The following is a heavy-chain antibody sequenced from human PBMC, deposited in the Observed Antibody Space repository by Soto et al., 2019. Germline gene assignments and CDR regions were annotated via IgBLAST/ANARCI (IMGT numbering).Heavy chain of an antibody. V-gene: IGHV1-18*01. CDR1: GYSFTNYG. CDR2: ISAYNGNT. J-gene: IGHJ6*03. Sequence: QDQLVQSGVEVKKPGASVKVSCKASGYSFTNYGITWVRQAPGQGFEWMGWISAYNGNTNYAQKFQGRVTMTTDAXTXXXXXXXXXXXXXXXXXXXXAXDRGVAPPVAGNTHYYYYMDVWGKGTTVTMSS. CDR3: AXDRGVAPPVAGNTHYYYYMDV. D-gene: IGHD6-19*01.